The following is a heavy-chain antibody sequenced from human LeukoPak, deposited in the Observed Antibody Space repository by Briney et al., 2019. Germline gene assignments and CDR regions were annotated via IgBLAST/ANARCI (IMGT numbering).Heavy chain of an antibody. V-gene: IGHV1-2*02. D-gene: IGHD3-10*01. J-gene: IGHJ4*02. CDR1: GYTFNGHY. CDR3: ARSALGVVRGVITNDY. Sequence: ASVKVSCKASGYTFNGHYMHWVRQAPGQGLEWMGWINPNSGGTNYAQKFQGRVTMTRDTSISTAYMELSRLRSDDTAVYYCARSALGVVRGVITNDYWGQGTLVTVSS. CDR2: INPNSGGT.